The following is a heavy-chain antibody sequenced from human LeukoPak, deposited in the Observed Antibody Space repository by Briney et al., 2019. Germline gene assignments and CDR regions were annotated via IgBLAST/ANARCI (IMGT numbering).Heavy chain of an antibody. CDR1: GYTFTSYD. CDR2: MNPNSGNT. Sequence: ASVKVSCKASGYTFTSYDINWVRQATGQGLEWMGWMNPNSGNTGYAQKFQGRVTMTRATSISTAYMELSSLRSEDTAVYYCATNMITFGGVIVHDYWGQGTLVTVSS. V-gene: IGHV1-8*01. J-gene: IGHJ4*02. CDR3: ATNMITFGGVIVHDY. D-gene: IGHD3-16*02.